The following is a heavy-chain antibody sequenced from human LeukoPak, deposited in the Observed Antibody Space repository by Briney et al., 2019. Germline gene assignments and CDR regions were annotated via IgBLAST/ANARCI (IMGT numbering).Heavy chain of an antibody. V-gene: IGHV3-74*01. J-gene: IGHJ4*02. D-gene: IGHD5-18*01. CDR2: IKTDGSST. Sequence: GGSLRLSCAASGFTFSSYWMHWVRQAPGKGLVWGSHIKTDGSSTIYADSVKGRFTISRDNAKNTLYLQMNSLRAEDTAVYYCAREGYSYGPTFDYWGQGTPVTVPS. CDR1: GFTFSSYW. CDR3: AREGYSYGPTFDY.